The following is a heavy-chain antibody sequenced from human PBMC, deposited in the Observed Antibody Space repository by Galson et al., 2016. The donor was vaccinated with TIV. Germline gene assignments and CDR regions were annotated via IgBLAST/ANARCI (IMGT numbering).Heavy chain of an antibody. CDR3: AKVGISGYYPPSPTFFDF. Sequence: SLRLSCAGSGFTFNTYAMHWVRQAPGKGPEWVAVISNAGSNKYYADSVKGRFTISRDNSKNTLSLQMNSLTTEDTAVYYCAKVGISGYYPPSPTFFDFWGQGTLVTVSS. V-gene: IGHV3-30*18. CDR1: GFTFNTYA. J-gene: IGHJ4*02. CDR2: ISNAGSNK. D-gene: IGHD3-22*01.